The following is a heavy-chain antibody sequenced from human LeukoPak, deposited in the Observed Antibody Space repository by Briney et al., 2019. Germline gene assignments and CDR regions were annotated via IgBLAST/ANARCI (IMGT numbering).Heavy chain of an antibody. V-gene: IGHV4-39*07. CDR1: GGSISSYY. D-gene: IGHD6-13*01. CDR2: INYSGNT. CDR3: ARAYSSSWYWNWFDP. Sequence: KASETLSLTCTVSGGSISSYYWVWIRQPPGKELEWIGSINYSGNTYYNPSVKSRVTISVDTSKNQFSLKVSSVSAADTAVYYCARAYSSSWYWNWFDPWGQGTLVTVSS. J-gene: IGHJ5*02.